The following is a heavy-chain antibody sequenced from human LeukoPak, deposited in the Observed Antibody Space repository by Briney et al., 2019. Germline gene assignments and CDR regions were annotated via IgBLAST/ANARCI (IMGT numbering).Heavy chain of an antibody. CDR1: GYRFTNYW. CDR2: IYPGDSET. J-gene: IGHJ4*02. V-gene: IGHV5-51*01. Sequence: GESLKISCKGSGYRFTNYWIGWVRQMPGKGLEWMGIIYPGDSETRYSPSFQGQVTISADKSISTAYLQWSSLKASDTAMYYCARLGAAAGIDYWGQGTLVTVSS. CDR3: ARLGAAAGIDY. D-gene: IGHD6-13*01.